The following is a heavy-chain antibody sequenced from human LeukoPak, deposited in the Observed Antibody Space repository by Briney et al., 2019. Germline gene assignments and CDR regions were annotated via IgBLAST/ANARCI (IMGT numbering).Heavy chain of an antibody. Sequence: PSETLSLTCTVSGGSISSYYWSWIRQPPGKGPEYIGYIYYSGSTNYNPSLKSRVTISLDTSKNQFSLKLASVTAADTAVYYCARGTVRGVILTPFDYWGQGALVTVSS. D-gene: IGHD3-10*01. CDR2: IYYSGST. V-gene: IGHV4-59*01. J-gene: IGHJ4*02. CDR1: GGSISSYY. CDR3: ARGTVRGVILTPFDY.